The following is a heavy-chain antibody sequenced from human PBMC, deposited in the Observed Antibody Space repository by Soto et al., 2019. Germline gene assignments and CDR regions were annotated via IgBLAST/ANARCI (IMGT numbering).Heavy chain of an antibody. V-gene: IGHV3-30*18. CDR2: ISYHGRDE. CDR3: VKDHLMNTVTTGGY. Sequence: LVESGGGVVQPGRSLRLSCAASGFSLSNYGMHWVRQAPGKGLEWVAVISYHGRDEYYADSVKGRFTISRDTSKNTLYLQMNTLRPEDTAVYYCVKDHLMNTVTTGGYRGQGTLVTFSS. CDR1: GFSLSNYG. J-gene: IGHJ4*02. D-gene: IGHD4-17*01.